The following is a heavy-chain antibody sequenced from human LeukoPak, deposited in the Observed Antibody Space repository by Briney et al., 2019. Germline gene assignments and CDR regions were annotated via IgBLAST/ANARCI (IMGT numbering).Heavy chain of an antibody. CDR3: ARGAGQLVLSAEYFQH. Sequence: GRSLRHSCAASGFTFSSYGMHWVRKAPGKGLEWVAVIWYDGSNKYYADSVKGRFTISRDNSKNTLYLQMNSLGAEDTAVYYCARGAGQLVLSAEYFQHWGQGTLVTVSS. CDR2: IWYDGSNK. J-gene: IGHJ1*01. V-gene: IGHV3-33*01. CDR1: GFTFSSYG. D-gene: IGHD6-13*01.